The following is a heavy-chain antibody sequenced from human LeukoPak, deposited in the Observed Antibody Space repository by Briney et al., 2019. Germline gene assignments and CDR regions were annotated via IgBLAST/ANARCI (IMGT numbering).Heavy chain of an antibody. J-gene: IGHJ4*02. CDR2: IKKDGNEK. CDR3: ARVLYYGSARRYYFDY. D-gene: IGHD3-10*01. V-gene: IGHV3-7*01. Sequence: GGSLRLSCTASGFIFNNFWMNWVSQAPGKGLEWVANIKKDGNEKYYVDSVRGRFTISRDNAKNSMYLQMNTLRAEDTGVYYCARVLYYGSARRYYFDYWGQGTLVTVSS. CDR1: GFIFNNFW.